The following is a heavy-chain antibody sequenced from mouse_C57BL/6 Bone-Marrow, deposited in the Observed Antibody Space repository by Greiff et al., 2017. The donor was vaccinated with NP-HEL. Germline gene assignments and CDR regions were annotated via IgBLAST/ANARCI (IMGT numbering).Heavy chain of an antibody. D-gene: IGHD1-1*01. CDR3: ARRRVYYYGSSYYFDY. J-gene: IGHJ2*01. CDR2: IHPNSGST. CDR1: GYTFTSYW. V-gene: IGHV1-64*01. Sequence: VQLQQPGAELVKPGASVKLSCKASGYTFTSYWMHWVKQRPGHGLEWIGMIHPNSGSTNYNEKFKSKATLTVDKSSSTAYMQLSSLTSEDSAVYYCARRRVYYYGSSYYFDYWGQGTTLTVSS.